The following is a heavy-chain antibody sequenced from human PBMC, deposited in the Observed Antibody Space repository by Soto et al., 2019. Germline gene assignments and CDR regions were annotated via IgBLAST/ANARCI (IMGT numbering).Heavy chain of an antibody. Sequence: QVQLVESGGGVVQPGRSLRLSCAASGFTFSSYAMHWVRQAPGKGLEWVAVISYDGSNKYYADSVKGRFTISRDNSKNTLYLQMNSLRAEDTAVYYCARAITMVQDYWGQGTLVTVSS. CDR1: GFTFSSYA. CDR3: ARAITMVQDY. CDR2: ISYDGSNK. J-gene: IGHJ4*02. D-gene: IGHD3-10*01. V-gene: IGHV3-30-3*01.